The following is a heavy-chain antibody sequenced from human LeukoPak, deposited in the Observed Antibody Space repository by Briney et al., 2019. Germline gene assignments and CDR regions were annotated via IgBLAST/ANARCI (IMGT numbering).Heavy chain of an antibody. Sequence: SETLSLTCTVSGGSISSYYWGWIRQPPGKGLEWIGRIFFTGSTDYNPSLKSRLAISIDTSRDQFSLELSAVSAADTATYYCARDRASGMDFWGRGILVTVSS. D-gene: IGHD3-10*01. CDR3: ARDRASGMDF. J-gene: IGHJ4*02. CDR1: GGSISSYY. CDR2: IFFTGST. V-gene: IGHV4-59*12.